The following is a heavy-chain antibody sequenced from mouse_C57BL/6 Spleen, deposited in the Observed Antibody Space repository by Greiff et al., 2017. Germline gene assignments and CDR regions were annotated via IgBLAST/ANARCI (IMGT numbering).Heavy chain of an antibody. J-gene: IGHJ3*01. CDR1: GYSITSGYY. D-gene: IGHD1-1*01. CDR2: ISYDGSN. V-gene: IGHV3-6*01. CDR3: AREGIRNYYGRSYLAWFAY. Sequence: ESGPGLVKPSQSLSLTCSVTGYSITSGYYWNWIRQFPGNKLEWMGYISYDGSNNYNPTLKNRISITRDTSKNQFFLKLNSVTTEDTATYYCAREGIRNYYGRSYLAWFAYWGQGTLVTVSA.